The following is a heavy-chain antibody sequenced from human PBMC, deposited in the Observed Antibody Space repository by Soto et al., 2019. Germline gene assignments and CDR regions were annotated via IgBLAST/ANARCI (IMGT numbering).Heavy chain of an antibody. Sequence: GGSLRLSCAASGFTFSSYAMSWVRQAPGKGLEWVSAISGSGGSTYYADSVKGRFTISADKSISTAYLQWSSLKASDTAMYYCARHRPHYSSSSYGLNWFDPWGQGTLVTVSS. J-gene: IGHJ5*02. CDR1: GFTFSSYA. V-gene: IGHV3-23*01. CDR3: ARHRPHYSSSSYGLNWFDP. D-gene: IGHD6-6*01. CDR2: ISGSGGST.